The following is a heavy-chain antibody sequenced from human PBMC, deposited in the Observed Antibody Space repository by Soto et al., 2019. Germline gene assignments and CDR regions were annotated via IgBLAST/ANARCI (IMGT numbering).Heavy chain of an antibody. J-gene: IGHJ6*03. D-gene: IGHD3-10*01. CDR2: ISSSSSYI. Sequence: EVQLVESGGGLVKPGGSLRLSCAASGFTFSSYSMNWVRQAPGKGLEWVSSISSSSSYIYYADSVKGRFTISRDNAKNSLYLQMNSLRAEDTAVYYCARPKLYGDYYYYYMDVCGKGTTVTVSS. CDR1: GFTFSSYS. CDR3: ARPKLYGDYYYYYMDV. V-gene: IGHV3-21*01.